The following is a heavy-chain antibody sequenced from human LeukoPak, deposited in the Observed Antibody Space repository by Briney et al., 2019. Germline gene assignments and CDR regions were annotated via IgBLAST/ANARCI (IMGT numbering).Heavy chain of an antibody. CDR3: AKDRVAGNSLDY. J-gene: IGHJ4*02. Sequence: GGSLRLSCAASGFTFSSYWMHWVRQAPGKGLVWVSRINSDGSSTSYADSVKGRFTISRDNSKNTLYLQMNSLRAEDTAVYYCAKDRVAGNSLDYWGQGTLVTVSS. V-gene: IGHV3-74*01. CDR2: INSDGSST. D-gene: IGHD6-19*01. CDR1: GFTFSSYW.